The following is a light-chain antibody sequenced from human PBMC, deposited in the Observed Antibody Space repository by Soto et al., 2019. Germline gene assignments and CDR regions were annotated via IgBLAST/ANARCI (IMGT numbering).Light chain of an antibody. CDR1: SSNVGGYNY. CDR2: EGS. V-gene: IGLV2-14*01. CDR3: SSYTSTNTWV. Sequence: QSALTQPASVSGSPGQSITISCTGSSSNVGGYNYVSWYQQHPGKAPKFLIYEGSNRPSGVSNRFSGSKSGNTASLTISGLPAEDEADYYCSSYTSTNTWVFGGGTKLTVL. J-gene: IGLJ3*02.